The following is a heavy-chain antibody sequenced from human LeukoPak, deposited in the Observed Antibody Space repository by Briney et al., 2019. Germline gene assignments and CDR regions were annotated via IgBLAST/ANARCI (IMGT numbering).Heavy chain of an antibody. V-gene: IGHV3-48*01. D-gene: IGHD3-22*01. Sequence: GGSLRLSCAASRFTFSSYSMNWVRQAPGKGLEWVSYISSSSSTIYYADSVKGRFTISRDNSKNTLYLQMNSLRAEDTAVYYCAKDQYYYYDSSGYYSSLGYWGQGTLVTVSS. CDR1: RFTFSSYS. CDR2: ISSSSSTI. CDR3: AKDQYYYYDSSGYYSSLGY. J-gene: IGHJ4*02.